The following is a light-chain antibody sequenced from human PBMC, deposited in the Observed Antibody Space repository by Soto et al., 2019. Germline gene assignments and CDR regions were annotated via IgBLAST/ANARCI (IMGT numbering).Light chain of an antibody. Sequence: EIVLTQSPGTLSLSPGERATLSCWASQSVSGTYLAWYQQKPGQAPRLIIYGASSRATGIPDRFSGSGSGTAFTLTNSRLEHDDFAVYYYQHLDISRWPLGKGTKVEIK. CDR3: QHLDISRWP. V-gene: IGKV3-20*01. CDR2: GAS. J-gene: IGKJ1*01. CDR1: QSVSGTY.